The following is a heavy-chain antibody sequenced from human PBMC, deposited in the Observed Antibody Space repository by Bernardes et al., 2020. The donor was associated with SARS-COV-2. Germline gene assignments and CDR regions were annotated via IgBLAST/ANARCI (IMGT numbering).Heavy chain of an antibody. D-gene: IGHD2-15*01. V-gene: IGHV5-51*01. CDR1: GYIFIHNW. Sequence: GGVLNPPCKASGYIFIHNWIAWVRQIPGKGLEWMGTIYPGDSDTRYSPSFQGQVTVSADKSINTAYLQWSSLKASDTAMYYCARRQTNCNGGRCYSGGMDGWGQGTTVTVSS. J-gene: IGHJ6*02. CDR2: IYPGDSDT. CDR3: ARRQTNCNGGRCYSGGMDG.